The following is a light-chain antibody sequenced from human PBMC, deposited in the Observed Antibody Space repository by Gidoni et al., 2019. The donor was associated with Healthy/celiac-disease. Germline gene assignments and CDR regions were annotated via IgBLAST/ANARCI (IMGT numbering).Light chain of an antibody. V-gene: IGKV2-28*01. J-gene: IGKJ4*01. CDR2: LGS. Sequence: DIVMTQSPLSLPVTPGEPAPISCRSSQSLLHSNGYNYLDWYLQNPGQSPQLLIYLGSNRASGVPDRFSGSGSGTDFTLKISRVEAEDVAVYYCIQSLQTSLTFGGGTKVEIK. CDR1: QSLLHSNGYNY. CDR3: IQSLQTSLT.